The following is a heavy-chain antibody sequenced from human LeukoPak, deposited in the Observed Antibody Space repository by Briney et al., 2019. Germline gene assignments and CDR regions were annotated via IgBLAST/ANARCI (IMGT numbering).Heavy chain of an antibody. CDR3: ARDPKSSYYDSSPYSNWFDP. Sequence: GGSLRLSCAASGFTFSSYAMHWVRQAPGKGLEYVSAISSNGGSTYYANSVKGRFTISRDNSKNTLYLQMGSLRAEDMAVYYCARDPKSSYYDSSPYSNWFDPWGQGTLVTVSS. J-gene: IGHJ5*02. CDR1: GFTFSSYA. CDR2: ISSNGGST. D-gene: IGHD3-22*01. V-gene: IGHV3-64*01.